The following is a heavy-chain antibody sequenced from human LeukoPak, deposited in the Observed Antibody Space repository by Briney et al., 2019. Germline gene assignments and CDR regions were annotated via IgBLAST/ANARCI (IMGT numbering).Heavy chain of an antibody. CDR1: GFTFSTYS. Sequence: GGSLRLSCAASGFTFSTYSMNWVRQAPGKGLEWVSSISSSSTDIYYGDSVKGRFAISRDNAKNSLYLQMNSLRTEDTAVYFCARGSGVTMIVDSFDYWGQGTLVTVSS. CDR2: ISSSSTDI. D-gene: IGHD3-22*01. J-gene: IGHJ4*02. CDR3: ARGSGVTMIVDSFDY. V-gene: IGHV3-21*01.